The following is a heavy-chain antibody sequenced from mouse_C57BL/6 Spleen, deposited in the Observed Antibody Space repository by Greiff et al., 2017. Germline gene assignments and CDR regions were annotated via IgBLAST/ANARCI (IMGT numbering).Heavy chain of an antibody. V-gene: IGHV1-76*01. J-gene: IGHJ2*01. CDR2: IYPGSGNT. D-gene: IGHD2-3*01. CDR3: ARYEGYYGDFDY. Sequence: VKLQESGAELVRPGASVKLSCKASGYTFTDYYINWVKQRPGQGLEWIARIYPGSGNTYYNEKFKGKATLTAEKSSSTAYMQLSSLTSEDSAVYFCARYEGYYGDFDYWGQGTTLTVSS. CDR1: GYTFTDYY.